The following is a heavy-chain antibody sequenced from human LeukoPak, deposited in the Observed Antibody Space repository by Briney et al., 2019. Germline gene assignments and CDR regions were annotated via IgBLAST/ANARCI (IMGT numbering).Heavy chain of an antibody. V-gene: IGHV3-21*01. J-gene: IGHJ4*02. Sequence: GGSLRLSCAASGFTFSSYSMNWVRQALGKGLEWVSSISSSSSYIYYADSVKGRFTISRDNAKNSLYLQMNSLRAEDTAVYYCARGESPVNTFDYWGQGTLVTVSS. CDR1: GFTFSSYS. D-gene: IGHD4-11*01. CDR2: ISSSSSYI. CDR3: ARGESPVNTFDY.